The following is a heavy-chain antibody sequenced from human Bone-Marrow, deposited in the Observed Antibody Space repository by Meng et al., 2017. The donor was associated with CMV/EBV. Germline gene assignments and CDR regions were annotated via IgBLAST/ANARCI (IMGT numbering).Heavy chain of an antibody. CDR1: GGSISSYY. Sequence: SETLSLTCTVSGGSISSYYWSWIRQPAGKGLEWIGEINHSGSTNYNPSLKSRVTISVDTSKNQFSLKLSSVTAADTAVYYCARGLYDFWSGQYGMDVWGQGTTVTVSS. CDR2: INHSGST. J-gene: IGHJ6*02. V-gene: IGHV4-34*01. CDR3: ARGLYDFWSGQYGMDV. D-gene: IGHD3-3*01.